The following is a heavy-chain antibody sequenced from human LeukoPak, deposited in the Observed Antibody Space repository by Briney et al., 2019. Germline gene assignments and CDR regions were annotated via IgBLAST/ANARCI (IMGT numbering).Heavy chain of an antibody. J-gene: IGHJ4*02. CDR1: GGSISSSSYY. CDR3: ARVPADCSSTSCYATGIDY. D-gene: IGHD2-2*01. Sequence: SETLSLTCTVSGGSISSSSYYWGWIRQPPGTGLEWIGSIYYSGSTYYNPSLKSRVTISVDTSKNQFSLKLSSVTAADTAVYYCARVPADCSSTSCYATGIDYWGQGTLVTVSS. CDR2: IYYSGST. V-gene: IGHV4-39*07.